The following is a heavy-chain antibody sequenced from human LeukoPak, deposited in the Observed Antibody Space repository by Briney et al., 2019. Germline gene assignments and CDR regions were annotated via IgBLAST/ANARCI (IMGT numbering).Heavy chain of an antibody. CDR3: ARLRDGSIDY. J-gene: IGHJ4*02. CDR1: GYNFTSYW. Sequence: GESLKISCQGSGYNFTSYWISWVRQMPGKGLEWMGRIDPSDSYTNYSPSFQGLVTISVDTSISTAYLQWSSLKASDTAMYYCARLRDGSIDYWGQGTLVTVSS. V-gene: IGHV5-10-1*01. CDR2: IDPSDSYT.